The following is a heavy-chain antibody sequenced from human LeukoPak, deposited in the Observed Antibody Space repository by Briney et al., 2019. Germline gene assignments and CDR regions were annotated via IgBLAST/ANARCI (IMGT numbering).Heavy chain of an antibody. CDR3: ARDGDDFWSGFGYMDV. V-gene: IGHV4-34*01. D-gene: IGHD3-3*01. CDR2: INHSGST. Sequence: SETLSLTCAVYGGSFSGYYWSWIRQPPGKGLEWIGEINHSGSTNYNPSLKSRVTISVDTSKNQFSLKLSSVTAADTAVYYCARDGDDFWSGFGYMDVWGKGTTVTVSS. CDR1: GGSFSGYY. J-gene: IGHJ6*03.